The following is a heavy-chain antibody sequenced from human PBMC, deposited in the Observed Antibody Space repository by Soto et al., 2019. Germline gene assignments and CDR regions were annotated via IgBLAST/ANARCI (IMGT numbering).Heavy chain of an antibody. CDR1: EFPFSDYY. CDR3: ARTHGDPDYYYYGMDV. J-gene: IGHJ6*02. D-gene: IGHD7-27*01. V-gene: IGHV3-11*01. Sequence: QVQLVESGGGLVKPGGSLRLSCAASEFPFSDYYMNWVRHDPGKGLEWVSYISSSGDTIYYADSVKGRFTISRDNAKSSLYLQINSLRADDTAVYYCARTHGDPDYYYYGMDVWGQGNTVTVSS. CDR2: ISSSGDTI.